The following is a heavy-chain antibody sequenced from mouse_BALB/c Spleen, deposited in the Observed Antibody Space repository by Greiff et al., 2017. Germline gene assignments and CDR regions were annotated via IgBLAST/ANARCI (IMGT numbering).Heavy chain of an antibody. Sequence: EVKVVESGGGLVQPGGSRKLSCAASGFTFSDYGMAWVRQAPGKGPEWVAFISNLAYSIYYADTVTGRFTISRENAKNTLYLEMSSLRSEDTAMYYCARGGGNSYFDDWGQGTTLTVSS. CDR1: GFTFSDYG. CDR3: ARGGGNSYFDD. V-gene: IGHV5-15*02. J-gene: IGHJ2*01. CDR2: ISNLAYSI. D-gene: IGHD2-1*01.